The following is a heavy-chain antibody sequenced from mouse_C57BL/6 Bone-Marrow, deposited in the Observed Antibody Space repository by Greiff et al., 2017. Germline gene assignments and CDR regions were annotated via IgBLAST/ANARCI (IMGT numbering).Heavy chain of an antibody. V-gene: IGHV14-4*01. Sequence: EVQLQQSGAELVRPGASVKLSCTASGFNIKDDYMHWVKQRPEQGLEWIGWIDPENGDTEYASKFQGQATITADTSSNTAYQQLSSLTSEDTAVYYCVSGACYYYGSRDYWGQGTTLTVSS. CDR3: VSGACYYYGSRDY. CDR2: IDPENGDT. J-gene: IGHJ2*01. D-gene: IGHD1-1*01. CDR1: GFNIKDDY.